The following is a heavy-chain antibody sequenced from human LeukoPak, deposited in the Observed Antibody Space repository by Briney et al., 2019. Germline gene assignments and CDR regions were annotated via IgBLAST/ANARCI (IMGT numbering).Heavy chain of an antibody. V-gene: IGHV4-4*02. D-gene: IGHD3-22*01. Sequence: SGTLSLTCAVSGGSIFSSNWWSWVRQPPGKGLEWIGQIFHSGSTSYSPSLKSRVTISVDKSKNQFSLKLTSVTAADTAVYYCARDRAYYYDSSGSNRHYYYMDVWGKGTTVTVSS. CDR1: GGSIFSSNW. J-gene: IGHJ6*03. CDR3: ARDRAYYYDSSGSNRHYYYMDV. CDR2: IFHSGST.